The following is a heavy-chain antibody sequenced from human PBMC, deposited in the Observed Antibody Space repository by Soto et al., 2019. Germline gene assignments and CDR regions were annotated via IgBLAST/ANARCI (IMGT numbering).Heavy chain of an antibody. D-gene: IGHD3-10*01. V-gene: IGHV1-2*04. J-gene: IGHJ6*02. CDR2: INPNSGGT. Sequence: ASVKVSCKASGYTFTGYYMHWVRQAPGQGLEWMGWINPNSGGTNYAQKFQGWVTMTRDTSMSTAYMELSRLRSDDTAVYYCARVMVRGVYYYYGMDVWGQGTTVTVSS. CDR1: GYTFTGYY. CDR3: ARVMVRGVYYYYGMDV.